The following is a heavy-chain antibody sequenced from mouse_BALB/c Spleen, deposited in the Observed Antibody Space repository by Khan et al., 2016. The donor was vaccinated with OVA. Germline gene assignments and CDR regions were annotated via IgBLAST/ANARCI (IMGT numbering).Heavy chain of an antibody. CDR3: ARPAYDGCYDY. CDR1: GYTFTDYA. Sequence: QVQLKQSGPELVRPGVSVKISCKGFGYTFTDYAMYWVKQSHAKSLEWNGLISTYSGSTNYNQKFKGKVTMTVDKSSSAAYMELARLTSEDSAIYYGARPAYDGCYDYWGQGTALTVSS. D-gene: IGHD2-3*01. V-gene: IGHV1S137*01. CDR2: ISTYSGST. J-gene: IGHJ2*01.